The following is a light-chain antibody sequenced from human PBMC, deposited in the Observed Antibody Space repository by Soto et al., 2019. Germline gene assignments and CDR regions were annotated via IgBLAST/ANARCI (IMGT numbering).Light chain of an antibody. CDR2: DAS. CDR1: QSISSR. Sequence: IHMTDSPSTLSATVLYRVTITFLSSQSISSRLAWYQQKPGKAPKFLVYDASNLESGVPSRFSGSGSGTEFTPTISSLQPDDFATYYCQQYNSYSVTFGQGTKVDIK. CDR3: QQYNSYSVT. J-gene: IGKJ1*01. V-gene: IGKV1-5*01.